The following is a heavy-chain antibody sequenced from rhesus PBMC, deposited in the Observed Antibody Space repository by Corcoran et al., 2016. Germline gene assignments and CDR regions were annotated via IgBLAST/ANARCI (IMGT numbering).Heavy chain of an antibody. J-gene: IGHJ4*01. CDR2: IGGSSGST. D-gene: IGHD4-17*01. Sequence: QVQLQESGPGLVKPSETLSLTCAVSGYSISSGYGWSWIRQPPGKGLEWIGYIGGSSGSTNYNPSLKCRVTISKETSKNRFSLELGSVTAADTAVYYCAGTNYPFDYWGRESWSPSPQ. V-gene: IGHV4-127*01. CDR1: GYSISSGYG. CDR3: AGTNYPFDY.